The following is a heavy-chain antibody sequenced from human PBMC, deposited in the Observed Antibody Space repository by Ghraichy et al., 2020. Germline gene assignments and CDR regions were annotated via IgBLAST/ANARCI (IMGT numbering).Heavy chain of an antibody. CDR1: GFTFSSYA. CDR3: AKDRVGSGYYLGY. Sequence: GESLNISCAASGFTFSSYAMSWVRQAPGKGLEWVSAISGSGGSTYYADSVKGRFTISRDNSKNTLYLQMNSLRAEDTAVYYCAKDRVGSGYYLGYWGQGNLVTGSS. J-gene: IGHJ4*02. D-gene: IGHD3-22*01. CDR2: ISGSGGST. V-gene: IGHV3-23*01.